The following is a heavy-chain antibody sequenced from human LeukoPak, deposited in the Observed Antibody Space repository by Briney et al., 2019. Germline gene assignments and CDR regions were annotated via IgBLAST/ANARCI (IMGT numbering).Heavy chain of an antibody. J-gene: IGHJ6*03. D-gene: IGHD4-23*01. V-gene: IGHV4-39*07. CDR1: GGSISSYY. Sequence: SETLSLTCTVSGGSISSYYWGWIRQPPGKGLEWIGSIYYSGSTYYNPSLKSRVTISVDTSKNQFSLKLSSVTAADTAVYYCARIYGGYYYYMDVWGKGTTVTVSS. CDR3: ARIYGGYYYYMDV. CDR2: IYYSGST.